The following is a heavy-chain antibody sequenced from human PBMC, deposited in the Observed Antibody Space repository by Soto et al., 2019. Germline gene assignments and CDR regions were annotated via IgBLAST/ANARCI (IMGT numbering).Heavy chain of an antibody. J-gene: IGHJ6*02. CDR1: GGSISSYY. CDR2: ISYTGST. Sequence: ETLSLTCTVSGGSISSYYWSWIRQPPGKGLEWTGYISYTGSTHYNPSLKSRVTISADTSKNQFSLKLSSVTTADTALYYCAREGVAAPYYYYGMDVWGQGSTVTVSS. V-gene: IGHV4-59*01. D-gene: IGHD2-15*01. CDR3: AREGVAAPYYYYGMDV.